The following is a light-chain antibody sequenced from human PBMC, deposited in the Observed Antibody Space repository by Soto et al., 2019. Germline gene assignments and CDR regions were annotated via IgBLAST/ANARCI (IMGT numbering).Light chain of an antibody. J-gene: IGLJ1*01. CDR1: SSDVGRCNL. V-gene: IGLV2-23*01. Sequence: QSALTQPASMSGSPGQSITISFTGTSSDVGRCNLVSWFHQHPDKAPKVRIFEATQRPSGVSHRFSGSRSGNTASLTISGLQAEDEADYYCCSYAGGGTSRVFGTGTKLTVL. CDR2: EAT. CDR3: CSYAGGGTSRV.